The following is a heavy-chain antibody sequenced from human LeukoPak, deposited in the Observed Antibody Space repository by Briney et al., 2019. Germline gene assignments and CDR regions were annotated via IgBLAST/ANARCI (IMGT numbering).Heavy chain of an antibody. CDR3: VRGPYGSGISNWFDP. D-gene: IGHD3-10*01. CDR2: IFYTGNT. V-gene: IGHV4-39*07. CDR1: DGSISSSNYY. Sequence: SETLSLTCTVSDGSISSSNYYWAWIRQPPGKGLEWIANIFYTGNTYYNPSLKSRVTISVDTSKNQFSLKLTSVTAADTAVYYCVRGPYGSGISNWFDPWGQGTLVIVSS. J-gene: IGHJ5*02.